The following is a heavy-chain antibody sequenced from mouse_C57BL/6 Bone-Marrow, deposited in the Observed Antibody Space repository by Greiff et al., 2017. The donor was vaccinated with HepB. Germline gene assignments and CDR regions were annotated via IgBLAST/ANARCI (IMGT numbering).Heavy chain of an antibody. J-gene: IGHJ3*01. CDR1: GYTFTSYW. CDR3: AICGTTAY. Sequence: QVQLQQPGAELVKPGASVKVSCKASGYTFTSYWMHWVKQRPGQGLEWIGRIHPSDSDTNYNQKFKGKATLTVDKSSSTAYMQLRSLTSEDYAVYYCAICGTTAYWGQGTLVTVSA. CDR2: IHPSDSDT. D-gene: IGHD1-1*01. V-gene: IGHV1-74*01.